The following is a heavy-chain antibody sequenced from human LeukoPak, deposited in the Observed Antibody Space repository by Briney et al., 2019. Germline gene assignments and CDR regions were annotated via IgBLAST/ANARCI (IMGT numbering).Heavy chain of an antibody. D-gene: IGHD3-22*01. J-gene: IGHJ4*02. CDR1: GYTFSGYY. Sequence: ASVKVSCEASGYTFSGYYIHWVRQAPGQGLEWMGWINPNSGGTNYAQMFEGRVTMTRDTSINTAYMEVSRLTSDDTAVYYCARDDYYYDTSGYDYYFDYWGQGTLVTVSS. CDR2: INPNSGGT. CDR3: ARDDYYYDTSGYDYYFDY. V-gene: IGHV1-2*02.